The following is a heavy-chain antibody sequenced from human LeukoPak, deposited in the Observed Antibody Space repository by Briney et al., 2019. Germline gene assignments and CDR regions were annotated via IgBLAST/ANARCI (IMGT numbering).Heavy chain of an antibody. CDR2: ISSSGSTI. CDR1: GFTFSSYE. CDR3: ARESTLGFGELFRYYYGMDV. J-gene: IGHJ6*04. Sequence: GGSLRLSCAASGFTFSSYEMNWVRQAPGKGLVWVSYISSSGSTIYYADSVKGRFTISRDNAKNSLYLQMNSLRAEDTAVYYCARESTLGFGELFRYYYGMDVWGKGTTVTVSS. D-gene: IGHD3-10*01. V-gene: IGHV3-48*03.